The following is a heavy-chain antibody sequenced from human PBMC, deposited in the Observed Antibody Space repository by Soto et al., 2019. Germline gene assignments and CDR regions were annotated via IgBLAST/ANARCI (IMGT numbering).Heavy chain of an antibody. Sequence: QITLKESGPTLVKPTQTLTLTCTFSGFTLDSTGVGVGWIRQPPGKALEWLGNIYWNDDERYSPSLKSRLTITKDTSRNHVVLTMTDMVPLDTATYFCARLVRGVVSGDYGGQGTLVTVSS. CDR1: GFTLDSTGVG. CDR3: ARLVRGVVSGDY. D-gene: IGHD3-10*01. CDR2: IYWNDDE. V-gene: IGHV2-5*01. J-gene: IGHJ4*02.